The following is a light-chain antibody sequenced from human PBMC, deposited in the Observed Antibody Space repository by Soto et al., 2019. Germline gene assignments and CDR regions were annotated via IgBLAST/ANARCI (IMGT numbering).Light chain of an antibody. J-gene: IGLJ3*02. CDR2: EVS. V-gene: IGLV2-14*01. CDR1: SSDVGRYKY. Sequence: QSVLTQPASVSGSPGQSITISCTGTSSDVGRYKYVSWYQQHPGKAPKLMIYEVSNRPSGVSNRFSGSKSGNTASLTISGLQAEDEADYYCNSYTTSNTWVFGGGTKLTVL. CDR3: NSYTTSNTWV.